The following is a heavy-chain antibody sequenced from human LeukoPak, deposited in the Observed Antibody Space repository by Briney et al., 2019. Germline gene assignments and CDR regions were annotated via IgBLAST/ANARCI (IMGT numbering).Heavy chain of an antibody. J-gene: IGHJ4*02. Sequence: PSETLSLTCTVSGGSISSYYWSWIRQPPGKGLEWIGYIYYSGSTNYNPSLKSRVTISVDTSKNQFSLKLSSVTAADTAVYYCARHKRDSTYYFDYWGQGTLVTVSS. CDR2: IYYSGST. V-gene: IGHV4-59*01. CDR1: GGSISSYY. D-gene: IGHD2/OR15-2a*01. CDR3: ARHKRDSTYYFDY.